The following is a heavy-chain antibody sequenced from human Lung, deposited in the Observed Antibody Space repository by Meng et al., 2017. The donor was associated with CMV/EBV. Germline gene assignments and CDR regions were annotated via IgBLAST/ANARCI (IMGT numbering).Heavy chain of an antibody. D-gene: IGHD5/OR15-5a*01. J-gene: IGHJ4*02. Sequence: LTCAASGFSVSENYVSWVRQAPGKGLSWVSVIYGDGKTYYSDSVVGRFTISRDNSRNTVFLQMNNLGADDTANYFCARGSVYFDRWGQGTLVTVSS. V-gene: IGHV3-53*01. CDR1: GFSVSENY. CDR3: ARGSVYFDR. CDR2: IYGDGKT.